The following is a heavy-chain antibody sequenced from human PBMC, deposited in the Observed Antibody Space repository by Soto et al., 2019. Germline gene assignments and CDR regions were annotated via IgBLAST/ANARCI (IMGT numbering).Heavy chain of an antibody. D-gene: IGHD6-19*01. CDR1: GYTFTSYY. CDR3: ARRGPPVAGFDY. J-gene: IGHJ4*02. Sequence: QVQLVQSGAVVKQPGASVKLSCQASGYTFTSYYIHWVRQAPGKGLEWMGIIDPSGGSTTYAQKFQGRVTMTRDKFTNTVYMGLTGLTSEDTAVYYCARRGPPVAGFDYWGQGTLVTVSS. CDR2: IDPSGGST. V-gene: IGHV1-46*01.